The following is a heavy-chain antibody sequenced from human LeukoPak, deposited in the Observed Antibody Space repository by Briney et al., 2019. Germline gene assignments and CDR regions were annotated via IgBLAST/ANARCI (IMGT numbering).Heavy chain of an antibody. CDR1: GFTFSSYW. V-gene: IGHV3-7*01. CDR2: IKQDGSEK. J-gene: IGHJ4*02. Sequence: PGGSLRLSCAASGFTFSSYWMSWVRQAPGKGLEWVANIKQDGSEKYYVDSVKGRFTISRDNAKNSLYLQMNSLRAEDTAVYYCATGFDSSGYHEFIDYWGQGTLVTVSS. CDR3: ATGFDSSGYHEFIDY. D-gene: IGHD3-22*01.